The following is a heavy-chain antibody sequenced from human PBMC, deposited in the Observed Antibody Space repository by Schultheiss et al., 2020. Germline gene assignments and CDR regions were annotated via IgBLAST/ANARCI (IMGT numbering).Heavy chain of an antibody. Sequence: SVKVSCKVSGYTLTELSMHWVRQAPGKGLEWMGGIIPIFGTANYAQKFQGRVTITADESTSTAYMELRSLRSDDTAVYYCARVSRNDFWSGYYYNVDYWGQGTLVTVSS. J-gene: IGHJ4*02. CDR3: ARVSRNDFWSGYYYNVDY. D-gene: IGHD3-3*01. V-gene: IGHV1-69*13. CDR1: GYTLTELS. CDR2: IIPIFGTA.